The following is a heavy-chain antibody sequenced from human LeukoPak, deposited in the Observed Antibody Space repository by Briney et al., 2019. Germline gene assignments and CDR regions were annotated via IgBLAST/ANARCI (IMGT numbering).Heavy chain of an antibody. CDR1: GFTVSSDY. V-gene: IGHV3-53*05. J-gene: IGHJ5*02. CDR2: IYSGGST. Sequence: RGSLRLSRAASGFTVSSDYMSWVRQAPGKGLAWVSVIYSGGSTYYADSVKGRFTISRDKSKNTVYLQMNSLRFEDTAMYYCAGNWFDPWGQGTLVTVSS. CDR3: AGNWFDP.